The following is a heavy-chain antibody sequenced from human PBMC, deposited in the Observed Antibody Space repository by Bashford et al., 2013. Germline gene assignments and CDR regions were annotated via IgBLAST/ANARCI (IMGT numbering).Heavy chain of an antibody. D-gene: IGHD3-16*01. J-gene: IGHJ3*02. CDR3: ARVSDVTDAFDI. CDR2: INPNGGDT. CDR1: GYTFTDYY. V-gene: IGHV1-2*02. Sequence: ASVKVSCKASGYTFTDYYMHWVRQAPGQGLEWMGWINPNGGDTNYAQNFQGRVTMTRGTSVSTAYMELSRLRSDDTAVYYCARVSDVTDAFDIWGQGTMVTVSS.